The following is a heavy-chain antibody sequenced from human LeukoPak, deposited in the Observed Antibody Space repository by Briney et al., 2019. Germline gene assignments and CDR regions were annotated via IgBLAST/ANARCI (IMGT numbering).Heavy chain of an antibody. V-gene: IGHV4-59*08. D-gene: IGHD4-17*01. CDR1: GGSISSYY. Sequence: TSETLSLTCTVSGGSISSYYWSWIRQPPGKGLEWIGYIYYSGSTNYNPSLKSRVTISVDTSKNQFSLKLSSVTAADTAVYYCARHGPAGVTTHAFDIWGQGTMVTVSS. CDR2: IYYSGST. J-gene: IGHJ3*02. CDR3: ARHGPAGVTTHAFDI.